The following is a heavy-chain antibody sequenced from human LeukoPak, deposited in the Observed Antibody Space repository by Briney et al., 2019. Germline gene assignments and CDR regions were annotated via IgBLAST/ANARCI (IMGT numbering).Heavy chain of an antibody. V-gene: IGHV4-39*01. Sequence: SETLSLTCTVSGGSISSSSYYWGWIRQPPGKGLEWIGSIYYSGSTYYNPSLKSRVTISVDTSKNQFSLKLSSVTAADTAVHYCARQGVVPAAIEDYWGQGTLVTVSS. J-gene: IGHJ4*02. CDR3: ARQGVVPAAIEDY. D-gene: IGHD2-2*01. CDR1: GGSISSSSYY. CDR2: IYYSGST.